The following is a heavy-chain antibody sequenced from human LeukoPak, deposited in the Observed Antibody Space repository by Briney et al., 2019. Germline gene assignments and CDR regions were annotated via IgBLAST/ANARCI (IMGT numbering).Heavy chain of an antibody. V-gene: IGHV4-34*01. D-gene: IGHD3-10*01. J-gene: IGHJ4*02. CDR1: GGSFSGYY. CDR3: ATRRRITMVRGVIFGRYFDY. CDR2: INHSGST. Sequence: PSETLSLTCAVYGGSFSGYYWSWIRQPPGKGLEWIGEINHSGSTNYNPSLKSRVTISVDTSKNQFSLKLSSVTAADTAVYYCATRRRITMVRGVIFGRYFDYWGQGTLVTVSS.